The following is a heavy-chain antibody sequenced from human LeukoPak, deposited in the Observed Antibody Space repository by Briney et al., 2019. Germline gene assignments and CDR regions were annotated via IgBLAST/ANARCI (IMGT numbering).Heavy chain of an antibody. Sequence: LGGSLILSCAAAGFAFSAYWMHWGRQAPGKGLEWGGRINEDGTTISYADSVKGRFIISSDNTKKSLYLQMNNLSAEDTAVYYCVRDLVFVWTPGDDFDFWGQGTLVIVSS. CDR3: VRDLVFVWTPGDDFDF. CDR2: INEDGTTI. J-gene: IGHJ4*02. V-gene: IGHV3-74*01. CDR1: GFAFSAYW. D-gene: IGHD3-16*01.